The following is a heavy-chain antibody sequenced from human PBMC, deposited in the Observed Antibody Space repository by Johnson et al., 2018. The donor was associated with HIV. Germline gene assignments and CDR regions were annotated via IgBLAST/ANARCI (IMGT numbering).Heavy chain of an antibody. J-gene: IGHJ3*02. D-gene: IGHD5-12*01. CDR3: ARDPSPSSYRAFDI. CDR2: IKQDGSNK. Sequence: VQLVESGGGLVQPGGSLRLSCAASGFTFSSYWMSWVRQAPGKGLEWVANIKQDGSNKYYADSVKGRFTISRDNSKNTLYLQMNSLRAEDTAVYYCARDPSPSSYRAFDIWGQGTMVTVSS. V-gene: IGHV3-7*01. CDR1: GFTFSSYW.